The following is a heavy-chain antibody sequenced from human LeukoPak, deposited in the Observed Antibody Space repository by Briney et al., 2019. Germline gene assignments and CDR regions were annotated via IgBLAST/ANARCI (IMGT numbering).Heavy chain of an antibody. CDR3: ARASHSGSYSRYYYYMDV. V-gene: IGHV4-59*01. J-gene: IGHJ6*03. CDR2: IYYSGST. D-gene: IGHD1-26*01. CDR1: GGSISSYY. Sequence: SETLSLTCTVSGGSISSYYWSWIRQPPGKGLEWIGYIYYSGSTNYNPSLKSRVTISVDTSKNQFSLKLSSVTAADTAVYYSARASHSGSYSRYYYYMDVWGKGTTVTVSS.